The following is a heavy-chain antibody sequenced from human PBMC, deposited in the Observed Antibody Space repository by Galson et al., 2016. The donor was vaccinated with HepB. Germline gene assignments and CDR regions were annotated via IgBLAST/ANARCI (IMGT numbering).Heavy chain of an antibody. CDR2: INAGNGNT. CDR3: TVLSGSVRFFAS. J-gene: IGHJ5*02. CDR1: GYSFTGLT. V-gene: IGHV1-3*01. Sequence: SVKVSCKVSGYSFTGLTVHWVRQAPGQRLEWMGWINAGNGNTKYSQKFQGRLTITRDTFANTAYMGLSSLTVEDTTVFFCTVLSGSVRFFASWGQGSLVTVSA. D-gene: IGHD3-3*01.